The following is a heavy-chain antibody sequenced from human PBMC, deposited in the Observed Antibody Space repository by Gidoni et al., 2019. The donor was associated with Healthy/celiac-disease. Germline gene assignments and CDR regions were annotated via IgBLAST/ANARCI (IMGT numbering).Heavy chain of an antibody. CDR3: ARGERLWFGEYNPYKYYYYYGMDV. D-gene: IGHD3-10*01. V-gene: IGHV4-34*01. CDR1: GGSFSGYY. CDR2: INHSGST. Sequence: QVQLQQLRAGLLKPSETLSLTCAVSGGSFSGYYCSCTRQPPGKGLAWIGEINHSGSTNYNPSLKSRVTISVDTSKNQFSLKLSSVTAADTAVYYCARGERLWFGEYNPYKYYYYYGMDVWGQGTTVTVSS. J-gene: IGHJ6*02.